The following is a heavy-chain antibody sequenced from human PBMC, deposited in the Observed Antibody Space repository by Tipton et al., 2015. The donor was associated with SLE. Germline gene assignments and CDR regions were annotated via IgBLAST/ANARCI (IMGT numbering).Heavy chain of an antibody. J-gene: IGHJ4*02. Sequence: TLSLTCTVSGGSISGSNYYWGWVRQPPGKGLEWIGNIFYAGNTYYNPSLESRVTISVDTSKNQFSLKLSSVTAADTAVYYCARNYDFWSGSTPFDYWGQGTLVTVSS. CDR2: IFYAGNT. V-gene: IGHV4-39*01. CDR1: GGSISGSNYY. CDR3: ARNYDFWSGSTPFDY. D-gene: IGHD3-3*01.